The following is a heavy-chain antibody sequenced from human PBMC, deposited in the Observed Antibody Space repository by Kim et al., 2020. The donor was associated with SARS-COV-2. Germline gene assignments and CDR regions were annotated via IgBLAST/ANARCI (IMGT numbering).Heavy chain of an antibody. D-gene: IGHD1-26*01. V-gene: IGHV4-59*13. Sequence: SETLSLTCTVSGGSISSYYWSWIRQPPGKGLEWIGYIYYSGSTNYNPSLKSRVTISVDTSKNQFSLKLSSVTAADTAVYYCARGGGGIVGATALFAGRGGYYYYYGMDVWGQGTTVTVSS. CDR2: IYYSGST. CDR3: ARGGGGIVGATALFAGRGGYYYYYGMDV. J-gene: IGHJ6*02. CDR1: GGSISSYY.